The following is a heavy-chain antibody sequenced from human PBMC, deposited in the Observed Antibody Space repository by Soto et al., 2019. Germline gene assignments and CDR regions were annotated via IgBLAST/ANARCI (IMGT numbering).Heavy chain of an antibody. CDR3: ARDGVAPGLYFDH. Sequence: YWMNWVRQAPGKGLEWVASIKYDGAEKSYVDSVKGRFTISRDNPKNSVYLQMASLRAEDTAVYYCARDGVAPGLYFDHWGQGTPVTVSS. J-gene: IGHJ4*02. D-gene: IGHD3-10*01. CDR1: YW. CDR2: IKYDGAEK. V-gene: IGHV3-7*05.